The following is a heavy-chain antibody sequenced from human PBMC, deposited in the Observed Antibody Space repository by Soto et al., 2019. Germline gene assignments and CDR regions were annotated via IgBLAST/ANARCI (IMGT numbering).Heavy chain of an antibody. Sequence: EVQLVESGGGLVKPGGSLRLSCAASGFTFSSYSMNWVRQAPGKGLEWVSSISTSSSYIYYADSVKGRFTISREKAQNPLYQQMSSLRAEDTTVYYCARESGSSSLYDEVYYGYGMGVWGQGTTVTVFS. D-gene: IGHD6-13*01. V-gene: IGHV3-21*01. CDR1: GFTFSSYS. J-gene: IGHJ6*02. CDR3: ARESGSSSLYDEVYYGYGMGV. CDR2: ISTSSSYI.